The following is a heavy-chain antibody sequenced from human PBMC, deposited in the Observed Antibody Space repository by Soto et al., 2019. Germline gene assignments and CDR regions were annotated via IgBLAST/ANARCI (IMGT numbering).Heavy chain of an antibody. D-gene: IGHD5-12*01. J-gene: IGHJ4*02. CDR3: ARDLRDGYNGAPYYFDY. V-gene: IGHV3-30*03. CDR2: ISYDGSNK. CDR1: GFTFSSYG. Sequence: GGSLRLSCAASGFTFSSYGMHWVRQAPGKGLEWVAVISYDGSNKYYADSVKGRFTISVDTSKNQFSLKLSSVTAADTAVYYCARDLRDGYNGAPYYFDYWGQGTLVTVSS.